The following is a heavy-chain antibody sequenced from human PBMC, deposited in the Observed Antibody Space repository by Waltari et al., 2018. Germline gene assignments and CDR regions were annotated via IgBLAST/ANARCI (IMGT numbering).Heavy chain of an antibody. CDR2: IIPIFGTA. CDR1: GGTFSSYA. D-gene: IGHD6-19*01. Sequence: QVQLVQSGAEVKKPGSSVKVSCKASGGTFSSYAISWVRQAPVQGLEWMGGIIPIFGTANYAQKFQGRVTITADESTSTAYMELSSLRSEDTAVYYCASSRVRGVAGVYYYGMDVWGQGTTVTVSS. V-gene: IGHV1-69*13. J-gene: IGHJ6*02. CDR3: ASSRVRGVAGVYYYGMDV.